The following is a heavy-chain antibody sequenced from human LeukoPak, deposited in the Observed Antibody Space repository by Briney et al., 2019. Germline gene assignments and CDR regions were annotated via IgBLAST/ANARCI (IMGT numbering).Heavy chain of an antibody. Sequence: GGSLRLSCAASGFTFSYYWMHWVRQAPGKGLVWVSRISDDGSNTDYADFVKGRFTISRDNAKNTLYLQIHSLGADDTAIYYCARDDGHYSSNSFLDYWGPGALVTVSS. J-gene: IGHJ4*02. CDR1: GFTFSYYW. CDR2: ISDDGSNT. D-gene: IGHD6-13*01. CDR3: ARDDGHYSSNSFLDY. V-gene: IGHV3-74*01.